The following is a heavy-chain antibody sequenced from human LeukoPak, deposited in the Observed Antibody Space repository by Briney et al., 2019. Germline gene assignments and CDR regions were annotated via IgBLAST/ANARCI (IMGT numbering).Heavy chain of an antibody. V-gene: IGHV3-23*01. Sequence: AGSLRLSCAASGFNFNYYAMSWVRQAPGKGLEWVSGISDNEEVPYYTDSVKGRFTISRDNAKNTVYLQLNNLRADDTAVYFCARHDSFIPYWGQGTLVSDSS. CDR1: GFNFNYYA. CDR2: ISDNEEVP. CDR3: ARHDSFIPY. D-gene: IGHD5-18*01. J-gene: IGHJ4*02.